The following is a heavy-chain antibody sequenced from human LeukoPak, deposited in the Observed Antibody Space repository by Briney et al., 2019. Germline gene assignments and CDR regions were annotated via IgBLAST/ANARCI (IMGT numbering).Heavy chain of an antibody. Sequence: GGSLRLSCAASGFTFSNYWMSWVRQAPGKGLEWVANMKQDGSEKYYGDSVKGRFTISRDNAKSSLYLQMNSLRAEDTAVYYCARVSRPCSGGSCYYNFDYWGQGTLVTVSS. D-gene: IGHD2-15*01. V-gene: IGHV3-7*01. CDR2: MKQDGSEK. CDR1: GFTFSNYW. CDR3: ARVSRPCSGGSCYYNFDY. J-gene: IGHJ4*02.